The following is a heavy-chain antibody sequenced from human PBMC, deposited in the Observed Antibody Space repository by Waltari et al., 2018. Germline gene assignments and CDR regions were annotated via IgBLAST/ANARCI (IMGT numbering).Heavy chain of an antibody. CDR3: ARHWKKSGYRFDP. CDR1: GGSISRSSYY. J-gene: IGHJ5*02. CDR2: IYYRGST. Sequence: QLQLQESGPGLGKPSETLSLTCTAPGGSISRSSYYWGWVRQSPGTGLGWIGGIYYRGSTYYNPTLKSRVTISGDTSKNQFSLKLSSVTAADTAVYYCARHWKKSGYRFDPWGQGTLVTVSS. D-gene: IGHD5-12*01. V-gene: IGHV4-39*01.